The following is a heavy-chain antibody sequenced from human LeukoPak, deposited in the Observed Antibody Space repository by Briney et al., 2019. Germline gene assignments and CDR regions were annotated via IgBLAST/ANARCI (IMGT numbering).Heavy chain of an antibody. D-gene: IGHD3-10*01. J-gene: IGHJ5*02. V-gene: IGHV4-39*01. Sequence: SETLSLTCTGSGGSISSSSYYWGWIRQPPGKGLEWIGSMYYGGTTYYNPSLKSRVTISVDTSKNQLSLKLSSVTAADTAVYYCARRYGSAIRQDNWFDPWGQGTLVTVSS. CDR2: MYYGGTT. CDR3: ARRYGSAIRQDNWFDP. CDR1: GGSISSSSYY.